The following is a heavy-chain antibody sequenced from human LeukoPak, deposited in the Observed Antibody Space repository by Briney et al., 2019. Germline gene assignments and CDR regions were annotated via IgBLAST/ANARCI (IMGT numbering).Heavy chain of an antibody. J-gene: IGHJ4*02. D-gene: IGHD1-26*01. CDR3: ARRDVGATTSYFDY. Sequence: SETLSLTCTVSGGSISSSSYYWGWIRQPPGKGLEWIGSIYYSGSTYYNPSLKSRVTISVDTSKNQFSLKLSSVTAADTAVYYCARRDVGATTSYFDYWGQGTLVTVSS. V-gene: IGHV4-39*01. CDR1: GGSISSSSYY. CDR2: IYYSGST.